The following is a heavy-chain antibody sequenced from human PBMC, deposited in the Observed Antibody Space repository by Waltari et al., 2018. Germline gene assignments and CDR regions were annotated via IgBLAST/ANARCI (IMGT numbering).Heavy chain of an antibody. CDR3: AKEPLYCSGGSCYPGYFDY. V-gene: IGHV3-23*01. CDR1: GFTFSSYA. J-gene: IGHJ4*02. D-gene: IGHD2-15*01. Sequence: EVQLLESGGGLVQPGGSLRLSCAASGFTFSSYAMSWVRQAPGKGLEWVSAISGRCGSTYYADSVKGRFTISRDNSKNTLYLQMNSLRAEDTAVYYCAKEPLYCSGGSCYPGYFDYWGQGTLVTVSS. CDR2: ISGRCGST.